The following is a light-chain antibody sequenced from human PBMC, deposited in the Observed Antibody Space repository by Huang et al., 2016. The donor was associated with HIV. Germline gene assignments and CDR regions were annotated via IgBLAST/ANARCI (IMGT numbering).Light chain of an antibody. CDR3: QQYHGIPWT. CDR1: QGIGNS. V-gene: IGKV1-NL1*01. J-gene: IGKJ1*01. CDR2: ATS. Sequence: DIQMTQSPSSLSASVGDRVTITCRASQGIGNSLAWYQQKPAKAPRLLLYATSRLERCVPSRFSRSGSGTHYTLTISNLQPEDIASYYCQQYHGIPWTFGQGTKVEIK.